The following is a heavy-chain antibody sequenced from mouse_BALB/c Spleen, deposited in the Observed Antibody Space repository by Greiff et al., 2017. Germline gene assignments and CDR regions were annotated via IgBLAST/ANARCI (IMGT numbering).Heavy chain of an antibody. V-gene: IGHV5-6*02. D-gene: IGHD2-14*01. CDR3: ARQGRYDAMDY. CDR2: ISSGGSYT. CDR1: GFTFSSYG. Sequence: DVKLVESGGDLVKPGGSLKLSCAASGFTFSSYGMSWVRQTPDKRLEWVATISSGGSYTYYPDSVKGRFTISRDNAKNTLYLQMSSLKSEDTAMYYCARQGRYDAMDYWGQGTSVTVSS. J-gene: IGHJ4*01.